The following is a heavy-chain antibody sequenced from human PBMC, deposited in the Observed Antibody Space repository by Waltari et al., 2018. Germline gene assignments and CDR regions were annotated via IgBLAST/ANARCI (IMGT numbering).Heavy chain of an antibody. V-gene: IGHV4-38-2*02. D-gene: IGHD2-21*01. CDR3: ARDLPTYCGGDCYSPSFDY. CDR2: IYHSGST. CDR1: GYSISSGYY. Sequence: QVQLQESGPGLVKPSETLSLTCTVSGYSISSGYYWGWIRQPPGKGLEWIGSIYHSGSTCSNPSLKSPVTISVDTSKNQFSLKLSSVTAADTAVYYCARDLPTYCGGDCYSPSFDYWGQGTLVTVSS. J-gene: IGHJ4*01.